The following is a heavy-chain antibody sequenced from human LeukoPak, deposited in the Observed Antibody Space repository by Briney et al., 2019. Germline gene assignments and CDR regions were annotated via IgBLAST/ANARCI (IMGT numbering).Heavy chain of an antibody. CDR2: VDPEDGET. J-gene: IGHJ4*02. V-gene: IGHV1-69-2*01. D-gene: IGHD2-2*01. Sequence: GASVKVSCKASGYTFTDYYMHWVQQASGKGLEWMGRVDPEDGETIYAEKFQGRVTITADTSTDTAYMELSSLRSEDTAVYYCATDNDCSSTSCFGPYWGQGTLVTVSS. CDR1: GYTFTDYY. CDR3: ATDNDCSSTSCFGPY.